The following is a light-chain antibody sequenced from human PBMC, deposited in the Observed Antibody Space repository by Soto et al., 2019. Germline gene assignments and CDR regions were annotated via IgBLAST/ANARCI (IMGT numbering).Light chain of an antibody. CDR2: DAS. V-gene: IGKV1-5*01. CDR1: QSISTW. Sequence: DIQSTQSPSPLSATLGDRFRMTGRASQSISTWLAWFQQKPGKAPDLLIYDASSLESGVPSRFSGSGSGTEFTLTISSLQPDDFATYYCQHCNSYPYTFGQGTKVDIK. J-gene: IGKJ2*01. CDR3: QHCNSYPYT.